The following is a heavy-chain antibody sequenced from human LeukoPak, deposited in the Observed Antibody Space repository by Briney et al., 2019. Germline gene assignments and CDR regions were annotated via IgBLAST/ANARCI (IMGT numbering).Heavy chain of an antibody. CDR3: AGSLSPGYSSSWDPLGY. J-gene: IGHJ4*02. CDR2: IYHSGST. V-gene: IGHV4-38-2*01. Sequence: SETLSLTCAVSGYSISSGYYWGWIRQPPGKGLEWIGSIYHSGSTYYNPSLKSRVTISVDTSKNQFPLKLSSLTAADTAVYYCAGSLSPGYSSSWDPLGYWGQGTLVTVSS. CDR1: GYSISSGYY. D-gene: IGHD6-13*01.